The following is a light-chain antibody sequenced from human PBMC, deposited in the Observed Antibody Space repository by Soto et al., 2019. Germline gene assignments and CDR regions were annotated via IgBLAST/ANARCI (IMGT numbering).Light chain of an antibody. CDR2: AAS. J-gene: IGKJ2*01. CDR1: QGISVY. Sequence: DIQMTQSPSSLSASVGDGVTITCRASQGISVYLNWYQQKPRKAPKLLIYAASSLQSGVPSRFSGSGSGTDFTLTISSLQPEDFAAYYCQQTYSTPHTFGQGTKLGIK. CDR3: QQTYSTPHT. V-gene: IGKV1-39*01.